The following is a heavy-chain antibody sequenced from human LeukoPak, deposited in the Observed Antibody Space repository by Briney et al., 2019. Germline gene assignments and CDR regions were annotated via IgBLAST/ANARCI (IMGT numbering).Heavy chain of an antibody. Sequence: GGSLRLSCAAAQSTFYSYWMHWVRLVPGKGLAWVSRVNSDGTSTTYADSVKGRFTVSRDNAQNTLYLQMDSLRVDDTAVYYCAGGGFSGFDHWRQGILVTVSS. V-gene: IGHV3-74*03. CDR1: QSTFYSYW. CDR2: VNSDGTST. CDR3: AGGGFSGFDH. J-gene: IGHJ4*02. D-gene: IGHD4-23*01.